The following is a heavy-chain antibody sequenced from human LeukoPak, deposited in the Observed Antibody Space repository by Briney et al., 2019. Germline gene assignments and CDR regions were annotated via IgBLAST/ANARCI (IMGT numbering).Heavy chain of an antibody. J-gene: IGHJ5*02. CDR3: ARDRYCSGGSCIRGGFDP. Sequence: GGSLRLSCAASGFTFSSYSMNWVRQAPGKGLEWVSSISSSSSYIYYADSVKGRFTISRDNAKNSLYLQMNSLRAEDTAVYYCARDRYCSGGSCIRGGFDPWGQGTLVTVSS. V-gene: IGHV3-21*01. CDR1: GFTFSSYS. D-gene: IGHD2-15*01. CDR2: ISSSSSYI.